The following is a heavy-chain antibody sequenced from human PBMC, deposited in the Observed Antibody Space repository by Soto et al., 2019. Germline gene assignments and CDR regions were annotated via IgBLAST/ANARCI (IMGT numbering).Heavy chain of an antibody. V-gene: IGHV1-46*01. CDR1: GYTFTSYY. J-gene: IGHJ6*02. Sequence: QVQLVQSGAEVKKPGASVKVSCKASGYTFTSYYMHWVRQAPGQGLEWMGIINPSGGSTSYAQKFQGRVTMTRETSTSTVYMELSSLRSEDTAVYYCARVSSGWYYGMDVWGQGTTVTVSS. D-gene: IGHD6-19*01. CDR2: INPSGGST. CDR3: ARVSSGWYYGMDV.